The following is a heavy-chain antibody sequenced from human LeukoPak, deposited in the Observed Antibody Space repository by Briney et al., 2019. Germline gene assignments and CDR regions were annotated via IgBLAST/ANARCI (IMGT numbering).Heavy chain of an antibody. Sequence: GGSLSLSCAASGFTFSSYGMHWVPQAPGKGREWAAVISYDGSNTYYADSVKGRFTISRDNSKNMMYLQINSLRAEDTAVYYCSRWYGYLYYFHYWGQGTLVTVSS. CDR3: SRWYGYLYYFHY. J-gene: IGHJ4*02. V-gene: IGHV3-33*05. CDR2: ISYDGSNT. D-gene: IGHD5-18*01. CDR1: GFTFSSYG.